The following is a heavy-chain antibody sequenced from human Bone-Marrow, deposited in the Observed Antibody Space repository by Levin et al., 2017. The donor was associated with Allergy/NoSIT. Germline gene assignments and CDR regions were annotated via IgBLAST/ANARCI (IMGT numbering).Heavy chain of an antibody. CDR2: VFYSGST. CDR3: ARDRELDYYGSGTGLDY. CDR1: GASISSGYYY. Sequence: ASETLSLTCTVSGASISSGYYYWNWIRQHPGMGLEWIGNVFYSGSTHYNPSLKSRLNISVDTSKNEFSLSLSSVTAADTAVYYCARDRELDYYGSGTGLDYWGQGALVIVSS. D-gene: IGHD3-10*01. J-gene: IGHJ4*02. V-gene: IGHV4-31*03.